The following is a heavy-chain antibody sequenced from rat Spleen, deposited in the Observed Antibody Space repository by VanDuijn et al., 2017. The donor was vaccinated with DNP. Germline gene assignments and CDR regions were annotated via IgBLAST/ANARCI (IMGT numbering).Heavy chain of an antibody. J-gene: IGHJ2*01. CDR3: SITESDY. V-gene: IGHV5S10*01. Sequence: EVQLVESGGGLVQPGRSLKLSCAASGFTFSDYNMAWVRQAPTKGLEWVATILYDGSRTYYRDSVKGRFTISRNNTKSTLYLQMNSLRSEDTATYYCSITESDYWGQGVMVTVSS. CDR1: GFTFSDYN. CDR2: ILYDGSRT. D-gene: IGHD1-11*01.